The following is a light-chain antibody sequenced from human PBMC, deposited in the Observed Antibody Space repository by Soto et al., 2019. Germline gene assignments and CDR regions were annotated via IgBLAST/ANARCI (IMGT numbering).Light chain of an antibody. CDR1: PSVRSSY. V-gene: IGKV3-20*01. CDR2: AAS. CDR3: QLYGTPPWT. Sequence: EILLTQAPVTLSFNTGERPTLSCMASPSVRSSYLVWHQQKPGQAPRLLIYAASRRATGIPDRFSGSGSGTDFTLTISILEEEDVVVYCCQLYGTPPWTFGQGTKVDIK. J-gene: IGKJ1*01.